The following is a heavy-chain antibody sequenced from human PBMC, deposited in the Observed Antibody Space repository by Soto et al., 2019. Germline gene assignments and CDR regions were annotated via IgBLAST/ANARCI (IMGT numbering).Heavy chain of an antibody. CDR2: IYNSGST. J-gene: IGHJ4*02. CDR1: GGSISTYY. D-gene: IGHD5-12*01. CDR3: ARVKDGYTFDY. Sequence: PSETLSLTCTVSGGSISTYYWSWIRRPPGKGLEWIGYIYNSGSTHSNPSLQSRVTISVDASKNQFSLKLSSVTAADTAVYYCARVKDGYTFDYWGQGTLVTVS. V-gene: IGHV4-59*12.